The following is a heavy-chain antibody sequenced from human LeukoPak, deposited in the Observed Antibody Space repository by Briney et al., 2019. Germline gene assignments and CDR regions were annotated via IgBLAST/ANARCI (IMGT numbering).Heavy chain of an antibody. CDR1: GGSISSSGYY. Sequence: SETLSLTCTVSGGSISSSGYYWGWIRQPPGKGLEWIGSIYYSGSTYYNPSLKSRVTISVDTSKNQFSLKLSSVTAADTAVYYCARDWRDIVVVPAAISGRGNNWFDPWGQGTLVTVSS. V-gene: IGHV4-39*07. J-gene: IGHJ5*02. D-gene: IGHD2-2*02. CDR2: IYYSGST. CDR3: ARDWRDIVVVPAAISGRGNNWFDP.